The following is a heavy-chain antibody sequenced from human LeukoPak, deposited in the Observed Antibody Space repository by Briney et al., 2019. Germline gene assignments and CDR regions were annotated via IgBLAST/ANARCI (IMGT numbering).Heavy chain of an antibody. Sequence: GGSLRLSCAASGFTFSSYWMSWVRQAPGKGLEWEANIKQDGSEKYYVDSVKGRFTISRDNAKNSLYLQMNSLRAEDTAVYYCARATLGYCSSTSCYTGYFDYWGQGTLVTVSS. V-gene: IGHV3-7*01. D-gene: IGHD2-2*02. CDR3: ARATLGYCSSTSCYTGYFDY. CDR2: IKQDGSEK. CDR1: GFTFSSYW. J-gene: IGHJ4*02.